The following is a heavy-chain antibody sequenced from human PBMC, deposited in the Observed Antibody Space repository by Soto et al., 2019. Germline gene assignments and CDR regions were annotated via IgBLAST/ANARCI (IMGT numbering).Heavy chain of an antibody. D-gene: IGHD1-7*01. CDR3: AKTVWGWNYEKNFDY. CDR2: ISGSGGST. Sequence: EVQLLESGGGLVQPGGSLRLSCAASGFTFSSYAMSWVRQAPGRGLEWVSAISGSGGSTYYADSVKGRFTISRDNSKNTLYLQRNSLRAEDSAVYYCAKTVWGWNYEKNFDYWGQGTLVTVSS. CDR1: GFTFSSYA. J-gene: IGHJ4*02. V-gene: IGHV3-23*01.